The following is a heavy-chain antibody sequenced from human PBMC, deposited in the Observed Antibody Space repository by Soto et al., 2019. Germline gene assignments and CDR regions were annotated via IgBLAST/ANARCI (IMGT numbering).Heavy chain of an antibody. V-gene: IGHV1-69*01. Sequence: QVQLVQSGAEVKKPGSSVKVSCKASGGSFSTYAIYWLRHAPGQGLEWVGGSIPIFGTPHYAQNFQGSVTITADESTSTTYMQLTGLRSEDTAVYFCARTRVRLQVFHVFDVWGQWTMVTVSS. D-gene: IGHD5-12*01. CDR3: ARTRVRLQVFHVFDV. J-gene: IGHJ3*01. CDR1: GGSFSTYA. CDR2: SIPIFGTP.